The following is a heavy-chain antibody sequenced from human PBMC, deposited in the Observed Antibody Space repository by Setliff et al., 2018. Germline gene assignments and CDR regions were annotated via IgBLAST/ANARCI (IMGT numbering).Heavy chain of an antibody. CDR3: AKDKDVRVDYFDY. CDR1: GLTFTSDA. CDR2: ISGDGGSI. J-gene: IGHJ4*02. D-gene: IGHD3-10*01. Sequence: GGSLRLSCAASGLTFTSDALTWVRQAPGKGLEWVSIISGDGGSIYYADSVKGRFTISRDNSNNTLYLQMSSLRAEDTAVYYCAKDKDVRVDYFDYWGPGTLVTVSS. V-gene: IGHV3-23*03.